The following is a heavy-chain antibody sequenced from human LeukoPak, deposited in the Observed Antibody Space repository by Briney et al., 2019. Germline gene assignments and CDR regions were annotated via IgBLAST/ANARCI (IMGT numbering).Heavy chain of an antibody. D-gene: IGHD1-7*01. CDR2: IYYSGST. J-gene: IGHJ4*02. Sequence: SQTLSLTCTVSGGSISSGDYYRSWIRQPPGKGLEWIGYIYYSGSTYYNPSLKSRVTISVDTSKNQFSLELSSVTAADTAAYYCARVYNWNSEVDYWGQGTLVTVSS. CDR1: GGSISSGDYY. CDR3: ARVYNWNSEVDY. V-gene: IGHV4-30-4*08.